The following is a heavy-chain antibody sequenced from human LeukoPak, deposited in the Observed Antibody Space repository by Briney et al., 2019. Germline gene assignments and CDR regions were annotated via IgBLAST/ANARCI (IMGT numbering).Heavy chain of an antibody. D-gene: IGHD1-1*01. CDR3: ARVNNWTPDY. CDR2: SRDKAHSSTT. Sequence: GGSLRLSCAASGFTFSDHYMDWVRLAPGRGLEWVGRSRDKAHSSTTEYAASVKGRFIISRDDSKNSLDLQMNSLKTEDTAVYYCARVNNWTPDYWGRGTLVTVSS. CDR1: GFTFSDHY. V-gene: IGHV3-72*01. J-gene: IGHJ4*02.